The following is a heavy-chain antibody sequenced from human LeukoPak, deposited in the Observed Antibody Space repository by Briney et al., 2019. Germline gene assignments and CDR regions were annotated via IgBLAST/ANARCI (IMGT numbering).Heavy chain of an antibody. CDR3: SRGYGGFQYYYFDD. CDR1: GFTFGDYA. V-gene: IGHV3-49*03. Sequence: PGGSLRLSCTASGFTFGDYAMSWIRQAPGKGLEWVGFIRSKTHGGTTEYATSVNGRFTISRDDSKSIAFLQMNSLKTEDTALYYCSRGYGGFQYYYFDDWGQGTLVTVSS. D-gene: IGHD4-23*01. J-gene: IGHJ4*02. CDR2: IRSKTHGGTT.